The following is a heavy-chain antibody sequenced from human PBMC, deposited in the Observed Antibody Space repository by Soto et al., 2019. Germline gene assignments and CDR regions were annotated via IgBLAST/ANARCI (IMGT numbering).Heavy chain of an antibody. CDR2: ISGSGIST. D-gene: IGHD3-16*01. V-gene: IGHV3-23*01. J-gene: IGHJ4*02. CDR3: AKSAGSNAYYPNDY. Sequence: PGGSLRLSCSSSGFTFSSYAMTLVRQAPGKGLEWVSSISGSGISTYYADPVKGRFTISRDNSKNTLYLQMNSLRAEDAAVYYCAKSAGSNAYYPNDYWGQGTLVTVSS. CDR1: GFTFSSYA.